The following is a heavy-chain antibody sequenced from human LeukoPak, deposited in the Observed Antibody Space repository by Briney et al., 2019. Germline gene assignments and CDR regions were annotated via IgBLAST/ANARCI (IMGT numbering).Heavy chain of an antibody. D-gene: IGHD3-3*02. CDR3: ANHGGDVISSFDY. J-gene: IGHJ4*02. CDR2: IIPIFGTA. V-gene: IGHV1-69*05. Sequence: ASVKVSCKASGGTFSSYAISWVRQAPGQGLEWMGGIIPIFGTANYAQKFQGRVTITTDESTSTAYMELSSLRSEDTAVYYRANHGGDVISSFDYWGPGTLVTVSS. CDR1: GGTFSSYA.